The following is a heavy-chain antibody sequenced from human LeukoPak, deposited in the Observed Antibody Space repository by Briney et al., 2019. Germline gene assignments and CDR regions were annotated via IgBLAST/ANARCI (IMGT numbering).Heavy chain of an antibody. CDR1: GFSFSTYS. V-gene: IGHV3-21*01. J-gene: IGHJ4*02. CDR2: ISSSSSYI. Sequence: GGSLRLSCAASGFSFSTYSMNWVRQAPGKGLEWVSSISSSSSYIYYADSVKGRFTISRDNAKNSLYLQMNSLRAEDTAVYYCAKNTGLYYYDAWGQGTLVTVSS. CDR3: AKNTGLYYYDA.